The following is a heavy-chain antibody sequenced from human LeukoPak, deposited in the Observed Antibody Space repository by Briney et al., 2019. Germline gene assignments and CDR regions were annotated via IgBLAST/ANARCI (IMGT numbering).Heavy chain of an antibody. CDR2: IYHSGST. CDR1: GGSISSGGYS. J-gene: IGHJ5*02. D-gene: IGHD2-15*01. V-gene: IGHV4-30-2*01. Sequence: SQTLSLTCAVSGGSISSGGYSWSWIQQPPGKGLEWIGYIYHSGSTYYNPSLKSRVTISVDRSKNQFSLKLSSVTAADTAVYYCARAPRPRRLYCSGGSCYDVWFNPWGQGTLVTVSS. CDR3: ARAPRPRRLYCSGGSCYDVWFNP.